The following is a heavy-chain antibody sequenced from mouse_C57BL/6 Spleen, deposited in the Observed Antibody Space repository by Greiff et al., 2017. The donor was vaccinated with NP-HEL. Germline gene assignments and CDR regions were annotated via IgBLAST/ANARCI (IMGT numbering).Heavy chain of an antibody. D-gene: IGHD2-4*01. Sequence: VKLQQPGAELVMPGASVKLSCKASGYTFTSYWMHWVQQRPGQGLEWIGEIDPSGSYTNYNQKFKGTSTLTVDKSSSTAYMQLSSLTAEESAVYYCARAVDYAFDDWGQGTTLSAYS. CDR1: GYTFTSYW. CDR2: IDPSGSYT. CDR3: ARAVDYAFDD. V-gene: IGHV1-69*01. J-gene: IGHJ2*01.